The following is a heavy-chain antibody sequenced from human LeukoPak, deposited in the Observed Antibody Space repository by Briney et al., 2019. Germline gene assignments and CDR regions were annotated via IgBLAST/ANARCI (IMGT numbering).Heavy chain of an antibody. V-gene: IGHV3-21*01. D-gene: IGHD3-3*01. CDR2: ISSSGIYI. Sequence: PGGSLRLSCAASGFTFSSFTMNWVRQAPGKGLEWVSSISSSGIYIYYTDSVKGRFTISRDNALLYLEMNSLRAEDTAVYYRARTADYDFWSGYSDYWGQGTLVTVPS. J-gene: IGHJ4*02. CDR3: ARTADYDFWSGYSDY. CDR1: GFTFSSFT.